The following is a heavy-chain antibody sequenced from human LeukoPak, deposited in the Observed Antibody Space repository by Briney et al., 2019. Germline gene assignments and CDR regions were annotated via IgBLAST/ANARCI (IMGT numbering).Heavy chain of an antibody. J-gene: IGHJ4*02. V-gene: IGHV3-7*01. Sequence: GGSLRLSCAASGFTFSRNLMTWVRQAPGKGLEWVANIYQDGSEKYYVDSVRGRFTISRDNAKNTLYLQMNSLRAEDTAVYFCASERPSSSWYDYWGQGTLVTVSS. CDR1: GFTFSRNL. CDR3: ASERPSSSWYDY. CDR2: IYQDGSEK. D-gene: IGHD6-13*01.